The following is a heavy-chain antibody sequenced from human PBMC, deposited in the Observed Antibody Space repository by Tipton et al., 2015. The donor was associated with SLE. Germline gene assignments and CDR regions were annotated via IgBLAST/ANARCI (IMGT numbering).Heavy chain of an antibody. V-gene: IGHV4-61*09. Sequence: LRLSCTLSGDSISSRNYYWTWIRPPAGTGLEWIGQLYTSGFTNYNPPLRSRDTISMDTSKNQFSLRLNSVTAADTAVYYCAGIPVGLRPPLYWGQGMLVTVSS. CDR3: AGIPVGLRPPLY. D-gene: IGHD4-17*01. CDR2: LYTSGFT. CDR1: GDSISSRNYY. J-gene: IGHJ4*02.